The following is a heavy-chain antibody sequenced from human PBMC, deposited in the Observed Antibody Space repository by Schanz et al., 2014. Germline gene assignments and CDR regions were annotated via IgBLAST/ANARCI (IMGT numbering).Heavy chain of an antibody. V-gene: IGHV4-61*02. Sequence: QVQLQESGPGLVKPSQTLSLTCTVSGGSIRSGTYYWSWIRQPAGKALEWVGRVFPNGITNYNPSLKSRVTISRDTSKNQFALTLTSLTAADTAVYYCAKQIHYDILTVTRNWGQGTQVTVSS. CDR3: AKQIHYDILTVTRN. CDR1: GGSIRSGTYY. CDR2: VFPNGIT. D-gene: IGHD3-9*01. J-gene: IGHJ4*02.